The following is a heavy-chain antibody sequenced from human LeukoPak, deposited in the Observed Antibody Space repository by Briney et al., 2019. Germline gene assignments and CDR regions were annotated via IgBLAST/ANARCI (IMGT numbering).Heavy chain of an antibody. CDR1: GGSIGSYY. J-gene: IGHJ4*02. Sequence: SETLTLTCTVSGGSIGSYYWSWLRQPAGKGLEWIGRIYTSGSTNYNPSLKSRVSMSVDTSKNQYSLKLSSVTAADTDVYYCARDLNWYSGYLFDYWGQGTLVTVSS. D-gene: IGHD5-12*01. CDR3: ARDLNWYSGYLFDY. CDR2: IYTSGST. V-gene: IGHV4-4*07.